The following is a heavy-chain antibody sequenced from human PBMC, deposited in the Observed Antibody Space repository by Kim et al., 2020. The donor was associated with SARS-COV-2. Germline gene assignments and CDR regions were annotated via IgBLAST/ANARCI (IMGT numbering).Heavy chain of an antibody. CDR1: GGSFSGYY. V-gene: IGHV4-34*01. Sequence: SETLSLTCAVYGGSFSGYYWSWIRQPPGKGLEWIGEINHSGSTNYNPSLKSRVTISVDTSKNQFSLKLSSVTAADTAVYYCARGPIIYCSGGSCPLWFDPWGQGTLVTVSS. CDR2: INHSGST. CDR3: ARGPIIYCSGGSCPLWFDP. D-gene: IGHD2-15*01. J-gene: IGHJ5*02.